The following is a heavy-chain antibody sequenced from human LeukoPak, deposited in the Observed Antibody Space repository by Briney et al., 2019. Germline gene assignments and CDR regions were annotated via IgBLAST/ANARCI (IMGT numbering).Heavy chain of an antibody. CDR1: GGSISSRTYY. CDR3: ARRVAGSGYRDY. CDR2: IYYSGST. Sequence: SETLSLTCTVSGGSISSRTYYWGWIRQPPGKGLEWIGTIYYSGSTNYNPSLKSRVAISVDTSKNQFSLKLSSVTAADTADYYCARRVAGSGYRDYWGQGTLVTVSS. D-gene: IGHD3-22*01. J-gene: IGHJ4*02. V-gene: IGHV4-39*01.